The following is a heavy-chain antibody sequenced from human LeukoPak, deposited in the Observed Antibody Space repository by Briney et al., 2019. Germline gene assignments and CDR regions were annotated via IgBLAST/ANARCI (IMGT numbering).Heavy chain of an antibody. V-gene: IGHV4-34*01. J-gene: IGHJ5*02. CDR2: INHSGNT. CDR1: GGSFSGYY. D-gene: IGHD2-2*01. Sequence: ETSETLSLTCAVYGGSFSGYYWSWIRQPPGKGLEWIGEINHSGNTNYNPSLKSRVTISVDTSKNQFSLKLSSVTAADTAVYYCARGPQYPWFDPWGQGTLVTVSS. CDR3: ARGPQYPWFDP.